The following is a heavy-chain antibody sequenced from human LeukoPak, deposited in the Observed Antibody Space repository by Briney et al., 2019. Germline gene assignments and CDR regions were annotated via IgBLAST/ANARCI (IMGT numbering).Heavy chain of an antibody. V-gene: IGHV4-30-4*01. J-gene: IGHJ6*02. Sequence: SETLSLTCTVSGGSISSGDYYWSWIRQPPGKGLEWIGYIYYSGSTYYNPSLKSRVTISVDTSKNQFSLKLRSVAAADTAVYYCAKLPMYYYDRSEGYYYYGMDVWGQETTVTVSS. CDR2: IYYSGST. CDR1: GGSISSGDYY. CDR3: AKLPMYYYDRSEGYYYYGMDV. D-gene: IGHD3-22*01.